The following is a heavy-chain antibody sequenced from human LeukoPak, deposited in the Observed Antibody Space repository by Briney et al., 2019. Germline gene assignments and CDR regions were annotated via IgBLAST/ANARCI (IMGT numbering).Heavy chain of an antibody. CDR1: GYTFTSYY. CDR2: INPSGGST. J-gene: IGHJ4*02. Sequence: ASVKVSCKASGYTFTSYYMRWVRQAPGQGLEWMGIINPSGGSTSYAQKFRGRVTMTRDTSTSTVYMELSSLRSEDTAVYYCARDLGSVRSSWYYFDYWGQGTLVTVSS. V-gene: IGHV1-46*01. CDR3: ARDLGSVRSSWYYFDY. D-gene: IGHD6-13*01.